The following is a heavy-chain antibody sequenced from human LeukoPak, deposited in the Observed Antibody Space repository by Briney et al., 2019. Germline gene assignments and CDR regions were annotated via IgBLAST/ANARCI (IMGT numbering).Heavy chain of an antibody. J-gene: IGHJ4*02. CDR1: GGPMRSSH. Sequence: PSESLSLTCSIPGGPMRSSHWGWIRQPRGWGLERIGYVFYTGSINSNPALQSRVTITIDTANNQFSLKLSSVTAADTAVYYCARLIATQWVFFDYWGQGILVTVSS. CDR3: ARLIATQWVFFDY. D-gene: IGHD1-1*01. CDR2: VFYTGSI. V-gene: IGHV4-59*08.